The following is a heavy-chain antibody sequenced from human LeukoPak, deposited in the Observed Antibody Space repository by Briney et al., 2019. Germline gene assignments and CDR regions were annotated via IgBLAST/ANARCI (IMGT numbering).Heavy chain of an antibody. D-gene: IGHD1-26*01. CDR1: GGSVSSGDYY. J-gene: IGHJ4*02. Sequence: PSQTLSLTCTVSGGSVSSGDYYWSWIRQPPGKGLEWIGYIYYSGSTYYNPSLKSRVTISVDTSKNQFSLKLSSVTAADTAMYYCARGEAGELLFDFWGQGTLVTVSS. CDR2: IYYSGST. CDR3: ARGEAGELLFDF. V-gene: IGHV4-30-4*08.